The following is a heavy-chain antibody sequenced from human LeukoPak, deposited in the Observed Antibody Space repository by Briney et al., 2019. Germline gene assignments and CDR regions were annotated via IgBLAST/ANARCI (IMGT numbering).Heavy chain of an antibody. J-gene: IGHJ4*02. CDR2: ISGSGGST. D-gene: IGHD3-10*01. Sequence: GGSLRLSCPASGFTFRSYAMSRVRQAPGKGLEWVSAISGSGGSTYYADSVKGRFTISRDNSKNTLSLQMNSLRAEDTAVYYCATLWFGELGLYWGQGTLVSVSS. CDR3: ATLWFGELGLY. V-gene: IGHV3-23*01. CDR1: GFTFRSYA.